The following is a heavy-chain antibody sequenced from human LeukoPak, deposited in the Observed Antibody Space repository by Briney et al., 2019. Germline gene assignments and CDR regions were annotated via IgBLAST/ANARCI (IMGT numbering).Heavy chain of an antibody. CDR3: ARDPSIAVAGIYGMDV. Sequence: PSETLSLTCTVSGGPISSGSYYWSWIRQPAGKGLEWIVRIYTSGSTNYNPSLRSRVTISVDTSKNQFSLKLSSVTAADTAVYYCARDPSIAVAGIYGMDVWGQGTTVTVSS. CDR1: GGPISSGSYY. J-gene: IGHJ6*02. CDR2: IYTSGST. V-gene: IGHV4-61*02. D-gene: IGHD6-19*01.